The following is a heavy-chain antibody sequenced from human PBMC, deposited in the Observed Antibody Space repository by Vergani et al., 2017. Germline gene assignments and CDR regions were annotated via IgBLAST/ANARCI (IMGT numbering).Heavy chain of an antibody. V-gene: IGHV4-4*07. J-gene: IGHJ4*02. D-gene: IGHD3-9*01. Sequence: QVQLQESGPGLVKPSETLSLTCTVSGGSISSYYWSWIRQPAGKGLEWIGRIYTSGSTNYNPSLKSRVTMSVDTSKNQFSLKLSSVTAADTAVYYCARDLPLRYFYWSREFRYFDYWGQGTLVTVSS. CDR1: GGSISSYY. CDR2: IYTSGST. CDR3: ARDLPLRYFYWSREFRYFDY.